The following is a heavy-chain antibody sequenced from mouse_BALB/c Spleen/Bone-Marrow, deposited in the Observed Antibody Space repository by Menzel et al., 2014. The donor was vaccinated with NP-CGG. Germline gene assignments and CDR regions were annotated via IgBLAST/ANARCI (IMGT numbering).Heavy chain of an antibody. D-gene: IGHD2-3*01. CDR3: ARGGDGYSNAMDY. V-gene: IGHV1S56*01. Sequence: VQLQQSGPELVKPGASVRISCKASGYTFTSYYIHWVKQRPGQGLEWIGWIYPGNVNTKYNEKFKGKATLTADKSFSTAYMQLSSLTSEDSAVYFCARGGDGYSNAMDYWGQGTSVTVSS. J-gene: IGHJ4*01. CDR2: IYPGNVNT. CDR1: GYTFTSYY.